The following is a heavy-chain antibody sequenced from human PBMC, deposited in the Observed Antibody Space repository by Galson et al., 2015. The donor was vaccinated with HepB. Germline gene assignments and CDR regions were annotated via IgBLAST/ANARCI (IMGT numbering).Heavy chain of an antibody. CDR2: ISAYNGNT. Sequence: SVKVSCKASDYTFTRFGISWVRQAPGQGLEWMGWISAYNGNTKYEQKFQGRVTMTTDKFTSTASMELRRLRSDDTAVYYCARSRIDDSRGYLDYWGQGTLVTVSS. V-gene: IGHV1-18*04. J-gene: IGHJ4*02. CDR3: ARSRIDDSRGYLDY. CDR1: DYTFTRFG. D-gene: IGHD3-22*01.